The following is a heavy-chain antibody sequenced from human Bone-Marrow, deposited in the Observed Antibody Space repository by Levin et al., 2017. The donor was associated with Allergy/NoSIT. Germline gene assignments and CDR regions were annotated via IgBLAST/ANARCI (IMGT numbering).Heavy chain of an antibody. V-gene: IGHV3-23*01. J-gene: IGHJ4*02. Sequence: GGSLRLSCAASKFIFKNYAMAWLRQAPGQGLEWVSAVSGSGDQTYHADSVRGRFTISRDNSKATLFLQMNNLRAEDTAVYFCAKGGVAAPPFYWGQGTLVTVSS. CDR2: VSGSGDQT. CDR1: KFIFKNYA. D-gene: IGHD3-10*01. CDR3: AKGGVAAPPFY.